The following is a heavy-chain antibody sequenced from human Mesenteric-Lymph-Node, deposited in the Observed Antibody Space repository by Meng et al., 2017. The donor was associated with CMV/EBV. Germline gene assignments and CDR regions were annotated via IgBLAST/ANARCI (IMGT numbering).Heavy chain of an antibody. J-gene: IGHJ4*02. CDR3: ARRGNYDSDYSEY. CDR2: VHHSGTT. D-gene: IGHD3-22*01. CDR1: GDSIRNSTYY. V-gene: IGHV4-39*01. Sequence: QAPGHGPVKPPDTLSLSCIAPGDSIRNSTYYWTWTRTPPGKGLEWIGSVHHSGTTYYNPSLKGRLTISVDTSANLFSLRLTTVTAADTATYYCARRGNYDSDYSEYWGQGTLVTVSS.